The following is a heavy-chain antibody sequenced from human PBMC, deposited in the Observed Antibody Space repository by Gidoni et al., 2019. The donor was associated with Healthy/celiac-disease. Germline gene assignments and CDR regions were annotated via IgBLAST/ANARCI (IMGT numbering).Heavy chain of an antibody. CDR1: GFTFSSSS. V-gene: IGHV3-21*01. CDR2: ISSSSSYI. Sequence: EVQLVESGGGLVKPGGSLILSCAAAGFTFSSSSMNWVRQAPGKGLEWVSSISSSSSYIYYADSVKGRFTISRDNAENSLYLQMNSLRAEDTAVYYCARAAYDFWGGYYSAIFNWFDPWGQGTLVTVSS. D-gene: IGHD3-3*01. J-gene: IGHJ5*02. CDR3: ARAAYDFWGGYYSAIFNWFDP.